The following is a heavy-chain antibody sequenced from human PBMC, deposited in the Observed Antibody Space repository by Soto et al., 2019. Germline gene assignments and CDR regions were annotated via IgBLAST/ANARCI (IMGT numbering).Heavy chain of an antibody. CDR3: ASGSSTVTNWFDP. D-gene: IGHD4-17*01. J-gene: IGHJ5*02. V-gene: IGHV1-69*02. CDR2: IVLILGMT. CDR1: GGTFSSYT. Sequence: QVQLVQSGAEVKKPGSSVKVSCKASGGTFSSYTISWVRQAPGQGLEWMGRIVLILGMTNYAQKFQGRVTITADKSTSTVYMELSSLRSEDTAVYYCASGSSTVTNWFDPWGQGTLVTVSS.